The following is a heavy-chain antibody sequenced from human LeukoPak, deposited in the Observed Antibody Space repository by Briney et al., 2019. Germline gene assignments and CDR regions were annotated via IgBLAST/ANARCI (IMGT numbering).Heavy chain of an antibody. CDR1: GGSISSYY. V-gene: IGHV4-59*01. J-gene: IGHJ3*02. D-gene: IGHD5-18*01. CDR2: IYYSGST. Sequence: SETLSLTCIVSGGSISSYYWSWIRQPPGKGLAWIGYIYYSGSTNYSPSLNSRVTISEDTSKNQFSLKLGSVTAGDTALYYCAKSEYSYGADAFDIWGQGTMVTVSS. CDR3: AKSEYSYGADAFDI.